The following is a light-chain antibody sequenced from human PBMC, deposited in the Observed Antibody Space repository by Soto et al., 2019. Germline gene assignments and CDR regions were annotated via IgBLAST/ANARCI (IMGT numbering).Light chain of an antibody. Sequence: QSALTQPASVSGSPGQSITISCTGTSSDVGAYNYVSWYQQCPGRAPKVIIFEVRKRPSGVSTRFSGSKSGDTASLTISGLQAEDEADYYCSSYRSSTTFVFGTGTKVTVL. CDR1: SSDVGAYNY. CDR3: SSYRSSTTFV. CDR2: EVR. V-gene: IGLV2-14*01. J-gene: IGLJ1*01.